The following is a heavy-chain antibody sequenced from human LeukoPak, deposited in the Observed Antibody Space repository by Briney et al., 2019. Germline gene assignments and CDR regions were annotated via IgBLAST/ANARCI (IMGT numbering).Heavy chain of an antibody. CDR1: GFTVSSNY. CDR2: IYSGGST. D-gene: IGHD6-19*01. CDR3: ARGNSGWYSGYDY. V-gene: IGHV3-53*01. Sequence: GGSLRLSCAASGFTVSSNYISWVRQAPGKELEWVSVIYSGGSTNYADSVKGRFTISRDNSKNTLYLQMNSLRAEDTAVYYCARGNSGWYSGYDYWGKGTLVTVSS. J-gene: IGHJ4*02.